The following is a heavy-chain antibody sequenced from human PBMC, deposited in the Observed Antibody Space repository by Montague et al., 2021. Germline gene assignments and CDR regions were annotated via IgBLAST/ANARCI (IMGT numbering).Heavy chain of an antibody. V-gene: IGHV3-33*06. CDR2: IWFDGSKK. CDR1: GFTFSSYA. Sequence: SLRLSCAASGFTFSSYAMHWVRQAPGTGPEWVAIIWFDGSKKYYRDSVKGRFTISRDNSENTLHLQMNSLRAEDTVAYYCVKDSGYFYYMDVWGKGTTVTASS. J-gene: IGHJ6*03. CDR3: VKDSGYFYYMDV. D-gene: IGHD3-10*01.